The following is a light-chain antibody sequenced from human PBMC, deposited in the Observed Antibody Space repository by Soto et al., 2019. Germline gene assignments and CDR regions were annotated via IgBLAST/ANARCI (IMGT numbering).Light chain of an antibody. CDR3: QQYGSSPGFT. J-gene: IGKJ3*01. V-gene: IGKV3-20*01. CDR1: QSVSSTY. Sequence: EIVLTQSPGTLSLSPGERATLSCRASQSVSSTYLAWYQHKPGQAPRLLIYGASSRATGIPDRFSGSGSGTDFTRTISRLEPEDFAVYYCQQYGSSPGFTFGPGTKVDIK. CDR2: GAS.